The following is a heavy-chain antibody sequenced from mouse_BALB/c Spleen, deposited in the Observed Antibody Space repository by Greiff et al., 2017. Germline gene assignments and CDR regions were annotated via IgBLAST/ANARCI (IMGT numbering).Heavy chain of an antibody. CDR2: INSNGGST. J-gene: IGHJ4*01. CDR3: ARDRGRYYAMDY. Sequence: EVQLVESGGGLVQPGGSLKLSCAASGFTFSSYGMSWVRQTPDKRLELVATINSNGGSTYYPDSVKGRFTISRDNAKNTLYLQMSSLKSEDTAMYYCARDRGRYYAMDYWGQGTSVTVSS. D-gene: IGHD3-1*01. CDR1: GFTFSSYG. V-gene: IGHV5-6-3*01.